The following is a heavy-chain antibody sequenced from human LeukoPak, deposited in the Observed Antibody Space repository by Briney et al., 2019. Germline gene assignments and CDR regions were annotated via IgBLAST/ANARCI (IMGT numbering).Heavy chain of an antibody. CDR3: ARVITPLYSSGWKNWFDP. D-gene: IGHD6-19*01. CDR1: GYTFTSYA. V-gene: IGHV7-4-1*02. CDR2: INTNTGNP. Sequence: ASVKVSCKASGYTFTSYAMNWVRQARGQGLDWMGWINTNTGNPTYAQGFTGRFVFSLDTSVSTAYLQISSLKAEDTAVYYCARVITPLYSSGWKNWFDPWGQGTLVTVSS. J-gene: IGHJ5*02.